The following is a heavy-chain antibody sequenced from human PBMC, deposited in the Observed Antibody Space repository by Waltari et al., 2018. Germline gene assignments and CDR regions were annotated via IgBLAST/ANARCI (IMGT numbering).Heavy chain of an antibody. J-gene: IGHJ6*03. CDR3: ARHAAYSSSSAGVYYYYYYYMDV. CDR1: GGSFSGYY. Sequence: QVQLQQWGAGLLKPSETLSLTCAVYGGSFSGYYWSWIRPPPGKGLEWIGEINHSGSTNYNPALKRRVTISVDTSKNQFSLKLSSVTAADTAVYYCARHAAYSSSSAGVYYYYYYYMDVWGKGTTVTVSS. D-gene: IGHD6-13*01. V-gene: IGHV4-34*01. CDR2: INHSGST.